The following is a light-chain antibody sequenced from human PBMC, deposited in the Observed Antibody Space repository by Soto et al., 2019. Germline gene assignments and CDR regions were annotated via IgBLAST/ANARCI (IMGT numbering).Light chain of an antibody. Sequence: QSVLTQPPSASVTPGQRVTISCSGSTSNIGSNPVNWYQQLPGTAPKLLIYSNDQRPSGVPARFSGSKSGTSASLAISELQSEDEADYYCAAWDDSLSGYVFGAGTKVTVL. J-gene: IGLJ1*01. CDR2: SND. CDR3: AAWDDSLSGYV. CDR1: TSNIGSNP. V-gene: IGLV1-44*01.